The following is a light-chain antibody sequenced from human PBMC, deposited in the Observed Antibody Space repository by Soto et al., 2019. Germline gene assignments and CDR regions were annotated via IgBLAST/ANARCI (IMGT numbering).Light chain of an antibody. CDR1: SSDVGSYNL. CDR3: CSYPGNTTPYG. J-gene: IGLJ1*01. CDR2: EGS. Sequence: QSALTQPASVSGSPGQSITISCTGTSSDVGSYNLVSWYQQHPGKAPQLMIYEGSKRPSGVSNRFSGSKSGNTASLTISGLQAEDEADYYCCSYPGNTTPYGFGTGTKLTVL. V-gene: IGLV2-23*01.